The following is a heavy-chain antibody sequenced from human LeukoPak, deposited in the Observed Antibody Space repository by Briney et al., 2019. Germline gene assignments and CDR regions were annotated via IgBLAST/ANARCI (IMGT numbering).Heavy chain of an antibody. Sequence: GGSLRLSCAASGFTFSSYGMHWVRQAPGKGLEWVAVIWYDGSNKYYADSVKGRFTISRDNSKNTLYLQMNSLRAEDTAVYYCARGESSSSEPGYYYGMDVWGQGTTVTVSS. CDR1: GFTFSSYG. D-gene: IGHD6-6*01. J-gene: IGHJ6*02. V-gene: IGHV3-33*01. CDR3: ARGESSSSEPGYYYGMDV. CDR2: IWYDGSNK.